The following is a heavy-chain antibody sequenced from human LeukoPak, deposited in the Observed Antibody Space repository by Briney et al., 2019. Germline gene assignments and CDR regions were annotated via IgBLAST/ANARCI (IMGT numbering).Heavy chain of an antibody. CDR2: ISTYNGNT. V-gene: IGHV1-18*01. Sequence: ASVKVSCKASGYTFTSYGIAWVRQAPGQGLEWMGWISTYNGNTNYAQKVQGRVTMTTDTSTSTAYMELRSLGSDDTAVYYCARKYSSNWYYFDYWGQGTLVTVSS. CDR1: GYTFTSYG. CDR3: ARKYSSNWYYFDY. D-gene: IGHD6-13*01. J-gene: IGHJ4*02.